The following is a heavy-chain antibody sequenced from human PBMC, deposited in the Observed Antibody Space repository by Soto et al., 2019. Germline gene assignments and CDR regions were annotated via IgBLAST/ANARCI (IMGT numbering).Heavy chain of an antibody. V-gene: IGHV4-31*03. CDR3: ARGNPWHYFDY. Sequence: QVQLQESGPGLVKPSQTLSLTCTVSGGSISSGGYYWSWIRQHPGKGLEWIGYIYYSGSTYYNPSLMRRVTISVDTSKNQFSLKLSSVTAADTAVYDCARGNPWHYFDYWGQGTLVTVSS. J-gene: IGHJ4*02. CDR2: IYYSGST. CDR1: GGSISSGGYY. D-gene: IGHD4-4*01.